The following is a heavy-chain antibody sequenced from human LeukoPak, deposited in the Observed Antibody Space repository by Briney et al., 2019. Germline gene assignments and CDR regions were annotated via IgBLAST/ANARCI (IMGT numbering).Heavy chain of an antibody. J-gene: IGHJ4*02. CDR2: ISGSGGNT. Sequence: PGGSLRLSCAASGFTFSSYGMTWVRQAPGKGLDWVSGISGSGGNTRYADSVKGRFTISRDNSKNTLYLQMNSLRAEDTAVYYCAKTITKSMIVGDYWGQGTLVTVSS. CDR3: AKTITKSMIVGDY. D-gene: IGHD3-22*01. CDR1: GFTFSSYG. V-gene: IGHV3-23*01.